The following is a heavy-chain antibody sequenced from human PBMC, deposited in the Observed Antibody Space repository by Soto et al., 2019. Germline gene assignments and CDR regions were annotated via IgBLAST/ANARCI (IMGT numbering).Heavy chain of an antibody. J-gene: IGHJ4*02. CDR3: AGSGSYRWFDY. CDR2: IWYDGSNK. D-gene: IGHD3-10*01. Sequence: QVQLVESGGGVVQPGRSLRLSCAASGFTFNNYGMHWVRQAPGKGLEWVAIIWYDGSNKYYADSVKGRFTISRDNSKNALYLQMNSLRDEDTAVYYCAGSGSYRWFDYWGQGTLVTVSS. CDR1: GFTFNNYG. V-gene: IGHV3-33*01.